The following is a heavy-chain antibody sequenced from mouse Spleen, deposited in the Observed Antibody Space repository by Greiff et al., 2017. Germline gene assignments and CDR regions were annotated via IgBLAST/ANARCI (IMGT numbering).Heavy chain of an antibody. J-gene: IGHJ3*01. V-gene: IGHV3-6*01. CDR2: ISYDGSN. CDR1: GYSITSGYY. CDR3: AREGAY. Sequence: EVKLMESGPGLVKPSQSLSLTCSVPGYSITSGYYWNWIRQFPGNKLEWMGYISYDGSNNYNPSLKNRISITRDTSKNQFFLKLNSVTTEDTATYYCAREGAYWGQGTLVTVSA.